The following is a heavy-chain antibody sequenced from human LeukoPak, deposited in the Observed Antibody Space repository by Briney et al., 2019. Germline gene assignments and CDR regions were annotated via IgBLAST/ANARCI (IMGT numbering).Heavy chain of an antibody. CDR3: ARHGANYDFWSDYFPYYYMDV. V-gene: IGHV4-39*01. D-gene: IGHD3-3*01. CDR1: GGSISSSSYY. Sequence: PSETLSLTCTVSGGSISSSSYYWGWIRQPPGKGLEWIGSIYYSGSTYYNPSLKSRVTISLDTSKNQFSLKLSSVTAADTAVYYCARHGANYDFWSDYFPYYYMDVWGKGTTVTVSS. CDR2: IYYSGST. J-gene: IGHJ6*03.